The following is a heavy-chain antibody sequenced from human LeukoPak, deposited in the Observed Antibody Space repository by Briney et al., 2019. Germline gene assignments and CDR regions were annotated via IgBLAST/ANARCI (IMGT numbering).Heavy chain of an antibody. V-gene: IGHV4-38-2*02. CDR1: GYSISSGYY. J-gene: IGHJ6*03. CDR3: ARLNAYYYYYMDV. Sequence: SETLSLTCTVSGYSISSGYYWGWIRQPPGKGLEWIGSIYHSGSTYYNPSLKSRVTISVDKSKNQFSLKLSSVTAADTAVYYCARLNAYYYYYMDVWGKGTTVTVSS. CDR2: IYHSGST.